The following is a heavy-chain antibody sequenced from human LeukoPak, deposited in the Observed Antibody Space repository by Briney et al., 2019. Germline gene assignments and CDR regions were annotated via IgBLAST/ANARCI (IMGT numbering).Heavy chain of an antibody. CDR3: ARDYGGSSPFDY. J-gene: IGHJ4*02. CDR1: GFTFSDYF. D-gene: IGHD4-23*01. V-gene: IGHV3-11*04. CDR2: ISSSGSTI. Sequence: PGGSLRLSCAASGFTFSDYFMSCIRQAPGEGLEWVSYISSSGSTIYYADSVKGRFTISRDNAKNSLYLQMNSLRAEDTAVYYCARDYGGSSPFDYWGQGTLVTVSS.